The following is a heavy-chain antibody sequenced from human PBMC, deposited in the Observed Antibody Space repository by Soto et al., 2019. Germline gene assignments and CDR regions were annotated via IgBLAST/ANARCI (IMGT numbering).Heavy chain of an antibody. V-gene: IGHV3-30*03. D-gene: IGHD6-13*01. Sequence: GGSLRLSCAASGFTFTSHGIHWVRQAPGKGLEWVALISHDGSNNYYAESVKGRFTIPRDNSKNTLFLQMNSLRPEDTAVYYCARDGASAALGYYYGMDVWGQGTTVTVSS. CDR2: ISHDGSNN. CDR3: ARDGASAALGYYYGMDV. CDR1: GFTFTSHG. J-gene: IGHJ6*02.